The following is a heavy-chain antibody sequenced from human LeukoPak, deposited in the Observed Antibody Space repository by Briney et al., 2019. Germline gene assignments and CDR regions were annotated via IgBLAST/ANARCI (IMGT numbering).Heavy chain of an antibody. CDR2: MNPNSGNT. D-gene: IGHD6-13*01. J-gene: IGHJ4*02. CDR3: ARYSSTIPFDY. CDR1: GYTFTSYD. V-gene: IGHV1-8*03. Sequence: ASVKVSCKASGYTFTSYDINWVRQATGQGLEWMGWMNPNSGNTGYAQKFQGRVTITRNTSISTAYMELSSLRSEDTAVYYCARYSSTIPFDYWGQGTLVTVSS.